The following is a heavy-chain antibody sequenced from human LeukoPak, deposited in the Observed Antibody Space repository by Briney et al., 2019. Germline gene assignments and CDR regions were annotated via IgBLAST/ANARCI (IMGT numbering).Heavy chain of an antibody. CDR2: ISAYNGNT. J-gene: IGHJ4*02. CDR1: GYTFSSYG. Sequence: ASVKVSCKASGYTFSSYGISWVRQAPGQGLEWMGWISAYNGNTNYAQKVQGRVTMTTDTSTSTAYMELRSLRSDDTAVYYCARKYYYDSSGYCFDYWGQGTLVTVSS. D-gene: IGHD3-22*01. V-gene: IGHV1-18*01. CDR3: ARKYYYDSSGYCFDY.